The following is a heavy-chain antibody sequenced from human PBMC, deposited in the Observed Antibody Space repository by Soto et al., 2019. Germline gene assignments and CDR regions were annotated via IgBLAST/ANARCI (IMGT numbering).Heavy chain of an antibody. CDR2: IIPIFGTA. Sequence: QVQLVQSGAEVKKPGSSVKVSCKASGGTFSSYAISWVRQDPGQGLEWMGGIIPIFGTANYAQKFQGRVTITADDSTSPAYMELSSLRSEDTAVYYCASAPYSYSSSPFDYWGQGTLVTVSS. J-gene: IGHJ4*02. CDR1: GGTFSSYA. V-gene: IGHV1-69*01. CDR3: ASAPYSYSSSPFDY. D-gene: IGHD6-13*01.